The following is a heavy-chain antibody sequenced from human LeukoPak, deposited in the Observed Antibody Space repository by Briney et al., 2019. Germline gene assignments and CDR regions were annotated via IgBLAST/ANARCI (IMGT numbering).Heavy chain of an antibody. CDR2: IYYSDTT. CDR3: ARGYTADTFDI. Sequence: SETLSLTCTVSGGSISTYYWSWIRQPPGKGLEWIGYIYYSDTTNYNPSLTSRVTISLDTSNNEFSLRLTSVTAAGTAVYYCARGYTADTFDIWGQGTMVTVSS. J-gene: IGHJ3*02. V-gene: IGHV4-59*01. D-gene: IGHD2-21*02. CDR1: GGSISTYY.